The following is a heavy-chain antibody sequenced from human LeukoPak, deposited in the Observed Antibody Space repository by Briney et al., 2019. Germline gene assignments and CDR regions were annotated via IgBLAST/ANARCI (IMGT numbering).Heavy chain of an antibody. CDR3: ARDEWFGY. Sequence: SDTLSLTYTVCGGSHSSGRYYGSWIRQPPGKGLEWIGYIYSSVSTKYNTSLKSRVTISVDTSKNQVSLNLSSVTATDTAVYYCARDEWFGYWGQGTLVTVSS. CDR1: GGSHSSGRYY. D-gene: IGHD3-10*01. V-gene: IGHV4-61*01. CDR2: IYSSVST. J-gene: IGHJ4*02.